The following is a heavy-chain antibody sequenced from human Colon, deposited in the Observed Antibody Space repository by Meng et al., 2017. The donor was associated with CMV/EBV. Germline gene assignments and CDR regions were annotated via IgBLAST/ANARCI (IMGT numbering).Heavy chain of an antibody. Sequence: SVKVSCKASGYTFTGYYMHWVRQAPGQGLEWMGWIIPILGIANYAQKFQGRVTITADKSTSTAYMELSSLRSEDTAVYYCARSFREYQLLYSTGNYYYYGMDVWGQGTTVTVSS. J-gene: IGHJ6*02. V-gene: IGHV1-69*10. D-gene: IGHD2-2*02. CDR1: GYTFTGYY. CDR2: IIPILGIA. CDR3: ARSFREYQLLYSTGNYYYYGMDV.